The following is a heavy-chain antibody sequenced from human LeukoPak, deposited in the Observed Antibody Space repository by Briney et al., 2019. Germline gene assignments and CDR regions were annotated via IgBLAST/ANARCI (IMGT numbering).Heavy chain of an antibody. Sequence: GGSLRLSCSASGFTFSSYAMHWVRQAPGKGLEYVSAISSNGGSTYYADSVKGRFTISRDNSKNTLYLQMSSLRAEDTAVYCCVKDLLMVRGGYDFDYWGQGTLVTVSS. CDR3: VKDLLMVRGGYDFDY. J-gene: IGHJ4*02. CDR2: ISSNGGST. CDR1: GFTFSSYA. D-gene: IGHD3-10*01. V-gene: IGHV3-64D*06.